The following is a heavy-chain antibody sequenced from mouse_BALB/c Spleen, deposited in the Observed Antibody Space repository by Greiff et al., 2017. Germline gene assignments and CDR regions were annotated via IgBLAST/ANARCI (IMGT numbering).Heavy chain of an antibody. J-gene: IGHJ3*01. V-gene: IGHV1-4*01. CDR3: ARLLPLRPFAY. D-gene: IGHD1-2*01. Sequence: QVQLQQSGAELARPGASVKMSCKASGYTFTSYTMHWVKQRPGQGLEWIGYINPSSGYTNYNQKFKDKATLTADKSSSTAYMQLSSLTSEDSAVYYCARLLPLRPFAYWGQGTLVTVSA. CDR2: INPSSGYT. CDR1: GYTFTSYT.